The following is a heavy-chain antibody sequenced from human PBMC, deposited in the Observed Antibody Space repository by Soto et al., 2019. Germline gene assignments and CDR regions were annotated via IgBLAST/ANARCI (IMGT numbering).Heavy chain of an antibody. D-gene: IGHD3-16*01. CDR3: GRGAAGFDY. J-gene: IGHJ4*02. CDR1: GFTFSNYD. Sequence: EVQLVESGGGLVQPGGSLRLSCAASGFTFSNYDFHWVRQVTGKGLEWVAGIGTAGDTYYAGSVKGRFTMSRENAKYSLYLQMNSLRAGDTAVYYCGRGAAGFDYWGQGTLVTVSS. V-gene: IGHV3-13*04. CDR2: IGTAGDT.